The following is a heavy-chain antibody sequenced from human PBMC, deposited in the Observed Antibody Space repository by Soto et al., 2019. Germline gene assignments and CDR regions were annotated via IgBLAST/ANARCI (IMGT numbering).Heavy chain of an antibody. CDR2: ITTGSSRNI. V-gene: IGHV3-21*06. CDR3: ARDDAIFGAIPRMVI. Sequence: GGSLRLSCSASGFPFSTYTMYWVRQAPGKGLEWVSSITTGSSRNIFYADSVKGRFTISRDNANNILYLEMDNLRVEDTAVYYCARDDAIFGAIPRMVIWGQGTTVTVSS. J-gene: IGHJ6*02. D-gene: IGHD3-3*01. CDR1: GFPFSTYT.